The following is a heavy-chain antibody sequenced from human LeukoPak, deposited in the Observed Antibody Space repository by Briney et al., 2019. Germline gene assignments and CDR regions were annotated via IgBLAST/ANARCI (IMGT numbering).Heavy chain of an antibody. V-gene: IGHV3-74*01. J-gene: IGHJ4*02. CDR1: GFTFNNYW. CDR3: IKDRTGTYSFDY. D-gene: IGHD7-27*01. CDR2: TTPDGNNV. Sequence: GGSLRLSCAAYGFTFNNYWMHWVRQAPGKGLVWVSRTTPDGNNVDYADSVKGRFTIPRDNAKNTLYLQMSSLRAEDTAVYYCIKDRTGTYSFDYWGQGTLVTVSS.